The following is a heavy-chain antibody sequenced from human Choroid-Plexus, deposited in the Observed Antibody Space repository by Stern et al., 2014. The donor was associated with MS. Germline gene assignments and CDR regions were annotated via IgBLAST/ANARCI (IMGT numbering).Heavy chain of an antibody. D-gene: IGHD2/OR15-2a*01. V-gene: IGHV3-30*18. J-gene: IGHJ5*02. CDR2: VSYDGSNK. Sequence: VQLVESGGGVVQPGRPLRLSCVASGFTFAGCAMHWVRQAPGKGLEWVAGVSYDGSNKYYADYVKGRFTISRDNSQNTLYMQMSSLRPEDTAVYYCAKDRHYLTYFFDHWGQGSLVTVSS. CDR3: AKDRHYLTYFFDH. CDR1: GFTFAGCA.